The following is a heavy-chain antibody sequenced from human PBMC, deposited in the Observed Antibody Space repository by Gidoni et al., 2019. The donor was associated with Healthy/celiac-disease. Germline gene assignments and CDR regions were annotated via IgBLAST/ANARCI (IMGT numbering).Heavy chain of an antibody. CDR3: ARGSAYYYDSSGYYYGGAFDI. J-gene: IGHJ3*02. CDR2: ISSSSSYI. CDR1: GFTFSSDS. Sequence: EVQLVASGVGLVKPGGSLRLSCAASGFTFSSDSMNWVRQAPGKGLEWVSSISSSSSYIYYADAVKGRFTISRDNAKNSLYLQMNSLRAEDTAVYYCARGSAYYYDSSGYYYGGAFDIWGQGTMVTVSS. V-gene: IGHV3-21*01. D-gene: IGHD3-22*01.